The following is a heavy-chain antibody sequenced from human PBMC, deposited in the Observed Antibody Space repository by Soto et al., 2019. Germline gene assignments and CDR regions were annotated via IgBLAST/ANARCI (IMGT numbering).Heavy chain of an antibody. CDR2: INPSGGST. CDR1: GYTFTSYY. Sequence: AXVKVSCKASGYTFTSYYMHWVRQAPGQGLEWMGIINPSGGSTSYAQKFQGRVTMTRDTSTSTVYMELSSLRSEDTAVYYCARARVEYDILTGYYIQQGGGMDVWGQGTTVTVSS. CDR3: ARARVEYDILTGYYIQQGGGMDV. J-gene: IGHJ6*02. D-gene: IGHD3-9*01. V-gene: IGHV1-46*03.